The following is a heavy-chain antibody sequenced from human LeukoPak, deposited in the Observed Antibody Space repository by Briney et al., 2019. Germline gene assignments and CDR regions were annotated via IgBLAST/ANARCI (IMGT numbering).Heavy chain of an antibody. CDR3: ARTNYYYDSSGYLGGNFDY. CDR2: IIPIFGTA. D-gene: IGHD3-22*01. Sequence: ASVKVSCKASGGTFSSYAISWVRQAPGQGLEWMGRIIPIFGTANYAQKFQGRVTITTDESTSTAYMELSSLRSEDTAVYYCARTNYYYDSSGYLGGNFDYWGQGTLVTVSS. V-gene: IGHV1-69*05. J-gene: IGHJ4*02. CDR1: GGTFSSYA.